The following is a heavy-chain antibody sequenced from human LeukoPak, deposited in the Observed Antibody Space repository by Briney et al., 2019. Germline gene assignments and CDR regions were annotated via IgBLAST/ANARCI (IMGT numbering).Heavy chain of an antibody. CDR2: IYHSGST. CDR3: ASTGDDYGDYGFDP. CDR1: GYSISSGYY. V-gene: IGHV4-38-2*01. J-gene: IGHJ5*02. D-gene: IGHD4-17*01. Sequence: SETLSLTCAVSGYSISSGYYWGWIRQPPGKGLEWIGSIYHSGSTYYNPSLKSRVTISVDTSKNQFSLKLSSVTAADTAVYHCASTGDDYGDYGFDPWGQGTLVTVSS.